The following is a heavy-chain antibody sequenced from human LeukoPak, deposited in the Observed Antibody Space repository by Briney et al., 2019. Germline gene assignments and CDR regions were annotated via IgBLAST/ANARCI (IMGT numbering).Heavy chain of an antibody. Sequence: ASVKISCKVSGYTFTDYYMHWVQQDPGKGLEWMGLVDPEDGETIYAEKFQGRVTITADTSTDTAYMELSSLRSEDTAVYYCATDLSHSSGYHNNWFDPWGQGTLVTVSS. J-gene: IGHJ5*02. CDR3: ATDLSHSSGYHNNWFDP. D-gene: IGHD3-22*01. V-gene: IGHV1-69-2*01. CDR1: GYTFTDYY. CDR2: VDPEDGET.